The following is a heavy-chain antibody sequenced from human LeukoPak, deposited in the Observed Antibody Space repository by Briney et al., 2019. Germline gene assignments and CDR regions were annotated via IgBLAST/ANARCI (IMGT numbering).Heavy chain of an antibody. V-gene: IGHV3-21*01. CDR3: ARDFGRWYFDY. J-gene: IGHJ4*02. Sequence: GGSLRLSCAASGFTFSTYNMNWVRQAPGKGLEWVSSISSTSYYIYYADSVEGRFTISRDNAKNSLYLQMNSLRAEDTAVYYCARDFGRWYFDYWGQGTLVTVSS. D-gene: IGHD4-23*01. CDR2: ISSTSYYI. CDR1: GFTFSTYN.